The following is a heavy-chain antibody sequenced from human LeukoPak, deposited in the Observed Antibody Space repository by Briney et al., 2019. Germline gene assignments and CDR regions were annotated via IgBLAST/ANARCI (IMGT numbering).Heavy chain of an antibody. CDR3: ARDRGYVYYFDY. V-gene: IGHV3-48*01. J-gene: IGHJ4*02. CDR2: ISSSSTI. CDR1: GFTFGSYS. Sequence: GGSLRLSCAASGFTFGSYSMNWVRQAPGKGLEWVSYISSSSTIYYADSVKGRFTISRGNAKNSLYLQMNSLRAEDTAVYYCARDRGYVYYFDYWGQGTLVTVSS. D-gene: IGHD5-12*01.